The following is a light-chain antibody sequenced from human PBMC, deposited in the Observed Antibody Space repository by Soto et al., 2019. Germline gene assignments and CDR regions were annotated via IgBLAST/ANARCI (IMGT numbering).Light chain of an antibody. V-gene: IGLV2-11*01. J-gene: IGLJ2*01. CDR3: CSYAGSYSLV. CDR2: DVN. CDR1: SSDIGGYNY. Sequence: QSALTQPRSVSGSPGQSVTISCTGTSSDIGGYNYVSWYQQHPDKAPKLMIYDVNKRPSGVPDRFSGSKSGNTASLTISGLQDEDEAEYYCCSYAGSYSLVFGGGTKLTVL.